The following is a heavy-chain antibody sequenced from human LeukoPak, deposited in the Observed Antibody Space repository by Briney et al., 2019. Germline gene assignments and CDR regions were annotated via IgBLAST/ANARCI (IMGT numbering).Heavy chain of an antibody. V-gene: IGHV3-30*18. CDR3: AKDGWQEPDY. Sequence: GGSLRLSCAASGFTFSSYGMHWVRQAPGKGLEWVAVISYDGSNKYYADSVKGRFTISRDNSKNTLYLQMNSLRAEDTAVYYCAKDGWQEPDYWGQGTLVTVSS. CDR1: GFTFSSYG. D-gene: IGHD6-19*01. J-gene: IGHJ4*02. CDR2: ISYDGSNK.